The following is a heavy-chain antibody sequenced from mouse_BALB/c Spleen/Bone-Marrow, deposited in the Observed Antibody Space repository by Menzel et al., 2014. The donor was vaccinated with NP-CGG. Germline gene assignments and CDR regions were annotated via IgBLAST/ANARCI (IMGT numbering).Heavy chain of an antibody. CDR1: GFTFTDYY. J-gene: IGHJ1*01. Sequence: EVQGVESGGGLVQPGDSLRLSCASSGFTFTDYYMSWVSQPPGKALEWLGFIRNKANGYTTEYSASVKGRFSISRDNSQSILYLQMNTLRAEDSATYYCAREFTTAMHWFFDVWGAGTTATVSS. CDR2: IRNKANGYTT. V-gene: IGHV7-3*02. D-gene: IGHD1-2*01. CDR3: AREFTTAMHWFFDV.